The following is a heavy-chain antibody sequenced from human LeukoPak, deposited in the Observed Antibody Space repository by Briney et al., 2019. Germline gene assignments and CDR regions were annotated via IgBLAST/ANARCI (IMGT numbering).Heavy chain of an antibody. CDR3: AKLPAANYYDTSGYYERGFDY. CDR2: IYYTGNT. D-gene: IGHD3-22*01. J-gene: IGHJ4*02. CDR1: GYSISSDYY. V-gene: IGHV4-38-2*02. Sequence: SETLSLTCTVSGYSISSDYYWGWIRQPPGKGLEWIGEIYYTGNTNYNPSLQSRVTISVDMSKNHISLTLTSVTAADTAVYYCAKLPAANYYDTSGYYERGFDYWGQGTLVTVSS.